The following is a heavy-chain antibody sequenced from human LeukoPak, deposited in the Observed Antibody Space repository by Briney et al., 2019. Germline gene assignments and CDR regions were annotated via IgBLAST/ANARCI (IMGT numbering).Heavy chain of an antibody. V-gene: IGHV3-66*01. Sequence: PGGSLRLSCAASGFTFDDYGMSWVRQAPGKGLEWVSVIYSGGSTYYADSVKGRFTISRDNSKNTLYLQMNSLRAEDTAVYYCVRGTAVAARFDYWGQGTLVTVSS. D-gene: IGHD6-19*01. CDR2: IYSGGST. J-gene: IGHJ4*02. CDR3: VRGTAVAARFDY. CDR1: GFTFDDYG.